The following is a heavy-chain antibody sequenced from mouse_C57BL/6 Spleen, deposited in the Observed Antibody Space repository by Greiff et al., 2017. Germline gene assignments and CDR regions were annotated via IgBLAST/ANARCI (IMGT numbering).Heavy chain of an antibody. CDR2: IDPSDSYT. Sequence: QVQLQQPGAELVKPGASVKLSCKASGYTFTSYWMQWVKQRPGQGLEWIGEIDPSDSYTNYNQKFKGKATLTVDTSSSTAYMQLSSLTSEDSAVYYCARSLHNYGSSYVDYWGQGTTLTVAS. J-gene: IGHJ2*01. CDR3: ARSLHNYGSSYVDY. D-gene: IGHD1-1*01. V-gene: IGHV1-50*01. CDR1: GYTFTSYW.